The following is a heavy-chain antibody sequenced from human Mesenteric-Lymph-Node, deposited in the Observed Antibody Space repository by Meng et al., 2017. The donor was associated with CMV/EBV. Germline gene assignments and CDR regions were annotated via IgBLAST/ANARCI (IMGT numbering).Heavy chain of an antibody. CDR3: VRDREGYIDPGWFDP. D-gene: IGHD5-24*01. Sequence: GESLKISCAASGFTFSSYEMNWVRQAPGKGLEWVSYITSSGSTIYYADSVKGRFTISRDNAKNTLYLQMSSLRPEDTAFYYCVRDREGYIDPGWFDPWGQGTLVTVSS. V-gene: IGHV3-48*03. CDR1: GFTFSSYE. J-gene: IGHJ5*02. CDR2: ITSSGSTI.